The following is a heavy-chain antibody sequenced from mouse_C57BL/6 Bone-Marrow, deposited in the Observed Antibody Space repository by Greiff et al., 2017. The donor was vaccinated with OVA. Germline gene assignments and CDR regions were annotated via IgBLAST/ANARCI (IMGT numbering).Heavy chain of an antibody. D-gene: IGHD1-1*01. CDR3: ARSSGSSYDAMDY. CDR2: IDPEDGET. CDR1: GFNIKDYY. Sequence: VQLKHSGAELVKPGASVKLSCTASGFNIKDYYMHWVKQRTEQGLEWIGRIDPEDGETKYAPKFQGKATITADTSSNTAYLQLSSLTSEDTAVYYCARSSGSSYDAMDYWGQGTSVTVSS. V-gene: IGHV14-2*01. J-gene: IGHJ4*01.